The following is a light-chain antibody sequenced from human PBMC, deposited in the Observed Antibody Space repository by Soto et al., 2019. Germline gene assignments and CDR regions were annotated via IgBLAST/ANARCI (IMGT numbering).Light chain of an antibody. CDR3: QSYDSSLSGLVV. V-gene: IGLV1-40*01. CDR2: GNS. J-gene: IGLJ2*01. CDR1: SSNIGAGYD. Sequence: QSVLTQPPSVSGAPGQRVTISCTGSSSNIGAGYDVHWYQQLPGTAPKLLIYGNSNRPSGVPDRFSGSKYGTSASLAITGLQAEDEADYYGQSYDSSLSGLVVFGGGPKLTVL.